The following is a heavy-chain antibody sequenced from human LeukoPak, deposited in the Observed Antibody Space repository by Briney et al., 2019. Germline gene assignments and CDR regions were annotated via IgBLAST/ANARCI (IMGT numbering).Heavy chain of an antibody. V-gene: IGHV1-18*01. CDR3: ARENYGALDY. D-gene: IGHD4-17*01. CDR1: GYTFTSYG. CDR2: ISAYDGNT. Sequence: ASVKVSCKASGYTFTSYGISWVRQAPGQGHEWMGWISAYDGNTNYAQKLQGRVSMTTDTSTSTAYMELRSLRSDDTAVYYCARENYGALDYWGQGTLVTVSS. J-gene: IGHJ4*02.